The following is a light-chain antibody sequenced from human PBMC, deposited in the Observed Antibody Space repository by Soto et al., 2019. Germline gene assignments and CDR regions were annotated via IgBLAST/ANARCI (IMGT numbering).Light chain of an antibody. Sequence: EIVLTQSPGTLSLSPGERATLSCRASQTVTNNFLAWYQQKPGQAPRLLFYGASSRATGIPDRFSGGGSGTDFTLTISRLEPEDFAVYYCQQYGRSTRTFGQGTKVEIK. V-gene: IGKV3-20*01. CDR3: QQYGRSTRT. CDR2: GAS. CDR1: QTVTNNF. J-gene: IGKJ1*01.